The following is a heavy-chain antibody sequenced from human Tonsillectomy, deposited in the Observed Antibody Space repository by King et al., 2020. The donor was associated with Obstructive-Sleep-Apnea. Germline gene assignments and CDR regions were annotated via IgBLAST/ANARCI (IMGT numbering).Heavy chain of an antibody. D-gene: IGHD2-21*02. CDR1: GFTFSNAW. J-gene: IGHJ4*02. CDR2: VKSKTDGGTT. V-gene: IGHV3-15*01. Sequence: VQLVESGGGLVKPGGSLRLSCAAAGFTFSNAWMTWVRQAPGKGLEWVGRVKSKTDGGTTDYAAPVEGRFTIPRDDSKNTLYLIMNSLKTEDTAVDYCTNGPVVVVTAINHHDYWGQGTLVTVSS. CDR3: TNGPVVVVTAINHHDY.